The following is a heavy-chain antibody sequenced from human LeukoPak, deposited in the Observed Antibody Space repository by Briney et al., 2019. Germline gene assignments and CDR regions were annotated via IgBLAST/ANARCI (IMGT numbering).Heavy chain of an antibody. CDR1: GGTFSSYA. J-gene: IGHJ4*02. Sequence: GSSVKVSCKASGGTFSSYAISWVRQAPGQGLEWMGWISPNSGDTNYAQKLQGRVTMTRDTSISTAYMELSRLISDDTAVYYCARGVAGIDYWGQGTLVSVSS. V-gene: IGHV1-2*02. CDR3: ARGVAGIDY. D-gene: IGHD6-19*01. CDR2: ISPNSGDT.